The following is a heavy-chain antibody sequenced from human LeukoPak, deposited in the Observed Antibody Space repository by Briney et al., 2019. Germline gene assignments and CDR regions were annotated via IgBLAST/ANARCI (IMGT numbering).Heavy chain of an antibody. CDR1: GGSISSTNW. Sequence: SETLSLTCAVSGGSISSTNWWSWVRQPPGKGLEWIGEIYHSGSTFYNPSLRSRVTISVDTSKNQFSLKLSSVTAADTAVYYCARDRYCSGGSCYGYGMDVWGQGTTVTVSS. CDR2: IYHSGST. V-gene: IGHV4-4*02. J-gene: IGHJ6*02. CDR3: ARDRYCSGGSCYGYGMDV. D-gene: IGHD2-15*01.